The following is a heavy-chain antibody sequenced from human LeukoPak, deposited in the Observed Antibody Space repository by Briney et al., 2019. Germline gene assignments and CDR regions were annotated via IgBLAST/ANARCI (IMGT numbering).Heavy chain of an antibody. D-gene: IGHD3-22*01. CDR2: ISSSSSYI. CDR1: GFTFSSYS. Sequence: PGGSLRLSCAASGFTFSSYSMNWVRQAPGKGLEWVSSISSSSSYIYYADSVKGRFTISRDNSKNTLYLQMNSLRAEDTAVYYCAKSYYYDSSGYYSRPRGPFDYWGREPWSPSPQ. V-gene: IGHV3-21*04. J-gene: IGHJ4*02. CDR3: AKSYYYDSSGYYSRPRGPFDY.